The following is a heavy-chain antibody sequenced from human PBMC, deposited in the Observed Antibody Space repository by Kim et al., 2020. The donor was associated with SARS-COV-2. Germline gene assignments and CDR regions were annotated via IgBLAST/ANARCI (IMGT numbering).Heavy chain of an antibody. CDR1: GYTFTSYG. CDR2: ISAYNGNT. Sequence: ASVKVSCKASGYTFTSYGISWVRQAPGQGLEWRGWISAYNGNTNYAQTLQGRVTRTTDTSTSTAYMELRSLRSDDTAVYYCARDTRHSSSWYGMGYWGQGTLVTVSS. D-gene: IGHD6-13*01. V-gene: IGHV1-18*04. CDR3: ARDTRHSSSWYGMGY. J-gene: IGHJ4*02.